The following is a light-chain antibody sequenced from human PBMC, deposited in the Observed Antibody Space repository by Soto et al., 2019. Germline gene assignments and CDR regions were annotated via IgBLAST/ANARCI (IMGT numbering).Light chain of an antibody. Sequence: EIVLTQSPGTLYVSPGERATLSCRASQSVDNSHVAWYQQRRGLAPRLLIYGASNRATGIPDRFSGSGSGTDFTLTINTLEPEDFAVYFCQQYGNSPPGTFGQGTRL. J-gene: IGKJ5*01. CDR3: QQYGNSPPGT. CDR1: QSVDNSH. CDR2: GAS. V-gene: IGKV3-20*01.